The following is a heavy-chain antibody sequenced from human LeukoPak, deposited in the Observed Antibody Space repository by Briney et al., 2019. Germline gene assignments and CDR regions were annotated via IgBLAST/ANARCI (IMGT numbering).Heavy chain of an antibody. CDR1: GYTFTSYC. CDR2: INPNSGAT. Sequence: ASVKVSCESSGYTFTSYCIHWVRQAPGQGLEWMGWINPNSGATTSAQKFHDTLTMTRDTSINTAYMELRWLRSVDTAVYLCARGSGLPDSNGFHYFDYWGQGTLVTVSS. J-gene: IGHJ4*02. CDR3: ARGSGLPDSNGFHYFDY. V-gene: IGHV1-2*02. D-gene: IGHD3-22*01.